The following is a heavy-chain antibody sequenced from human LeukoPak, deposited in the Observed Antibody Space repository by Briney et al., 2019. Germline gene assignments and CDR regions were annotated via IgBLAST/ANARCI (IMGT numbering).Heavy chain of an antibody. D-gene: IGHD3-10*01. CDR1: GFTFSSYG. V-gene: IGHV3-23*01. CDR3: ATDYYVSGSYYRLFY. Sequence: GGSLRLSCAASGFTFSSYGMSWVRQAPGKGLEWVSGISGNSGTTYYADSVKGRFTISRDNAKNTLYLQMNNLRAEDTAVYYCATDYYVSGSYYRLFYWGQGTLVTVSS. J-gene: IGHJ4*02. CDR2: ISGNSGTT.